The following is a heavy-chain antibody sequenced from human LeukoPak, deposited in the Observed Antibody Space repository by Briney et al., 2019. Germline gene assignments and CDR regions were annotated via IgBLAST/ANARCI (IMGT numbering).Heavy chain of an antibody. CDR2: IYYSGIT. CDR1: GASISDYY. CDR3: ARDPDTAMVDFDY. Sequence: KSSETLSLTCTVPGASISDYYWGWIRQPPGKGLEWIGYIYYSGITNSNPSLKSRVTMSVDTSKNQFSLKLSSVTAADTAVYYCARDPDTAMVDFDYWGQGTLVTVSS. V-gene: IGHV4-59*01. D-gene: IGHD5-18*01. J-gene: IGHJ4*02.